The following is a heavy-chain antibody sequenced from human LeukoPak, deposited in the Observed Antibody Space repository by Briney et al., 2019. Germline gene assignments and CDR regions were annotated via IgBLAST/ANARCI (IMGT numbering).Heavy chain of an antibody. CDR2: ISDSGGNT. Sequence: ETLSLACTVSGGSISSSSYYWGWIRQPPGKGLEWISTISDSGGNTYYADSVKGRVTISRDNSKNTLYLQMNSLRAEDTAVYYCAKGSLHPGIFDYWGQGTLVTVSS. J-gene: IGHJ4*02. V-gene: IGHV3-23*01. CDR1: GGSISSSSYY. CDR3: AKGSLHPGIFDY.